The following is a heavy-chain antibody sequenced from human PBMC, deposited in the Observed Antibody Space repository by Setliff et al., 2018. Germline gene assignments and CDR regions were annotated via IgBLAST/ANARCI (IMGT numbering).Heavy chain of an antibody. CDR1: GGTFSGYA. CDR3: ARDSVTLGQLERRGGWHYYGMDV. CDR2: ITPIFETA. J-gene: IGHJ6*01. D-gene: IGHD1-1*01. V-gene: IGHV1-69*06. Sequence: SVKVSCKASGGTFSGYAFSWVRQAPGQGLEWIGGITPIFETAHYAEKFRDRVTITADKSATTVHMELSSLTSEDTAVYFCARDSVTLGQLERRGGWHYYGMDVWG.